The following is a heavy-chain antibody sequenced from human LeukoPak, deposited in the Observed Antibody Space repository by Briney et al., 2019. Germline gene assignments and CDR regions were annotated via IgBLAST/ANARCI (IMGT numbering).Heavy chain of an antibody. D-gene: IGHD3-16*02. CDR3: ARGPYDYVWGSYRYPPLRD. CDR2: INHSGST. V-gene: IGHV4-34*01. CDR1: GVSFSGYY. Sequence: SETLSLTCAVYGVSFSGYYWSWLRQPPGKGLEWVGEINHSGSTNYNPSLKSRVTISVDTSKNQFSLKLSSVTAADTAVYYCARGPYDYVWGSYRYPPLRDWGQGTLVTASS. J-gene: IGHJ4*02.